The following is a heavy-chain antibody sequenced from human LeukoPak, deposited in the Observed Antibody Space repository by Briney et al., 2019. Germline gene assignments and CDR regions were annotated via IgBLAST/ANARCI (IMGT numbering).Heavy chain of an antibody. J-gene: IGHJ4*02. CDR1: GYTFTGYY. Sequence: ASVKVSCKASGYTFTGYYMHWVRQAPGQGLEWMEWINPNSGGTNYAQKFQGRVTMTRDTSISTAYMELSRLRSDDTAVYYCAGITMIVVVIVLFDYWGQGTLVTVSS. CDR2: INPNSGGT. D-gene: IGHD3-22*01. V-gene: IGHV1-2*02. CDR3: AGITMIVVVIVLFDY.